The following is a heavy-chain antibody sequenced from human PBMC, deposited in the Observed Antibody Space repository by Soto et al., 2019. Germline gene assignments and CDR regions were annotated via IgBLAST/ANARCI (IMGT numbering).Heavy chain of an antibody. CDR2: IYYSGST. V-gene: IGHV4-59*01. Sequence: PSETLSLTCTVSGGSISSYYWSWIRQPPGKGLEWIGYIYYSGSTNYNPSLKSRVTISVDTSKNQFSLKLSSVTSADTAVYYCARLWSGYFGWFDPWGQGTLVTVS. J-gene: IGHJ5*02. D-gene: IGHD3-3*01. CDR3: ARLWSGYFGWFDP. CDR1: GGSISSYY.